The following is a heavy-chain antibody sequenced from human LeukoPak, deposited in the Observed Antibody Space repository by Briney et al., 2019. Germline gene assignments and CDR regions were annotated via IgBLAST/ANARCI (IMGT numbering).Heavy chain of an antibody. V-gene: IGHV4-59*01. CDR3: ARDDSSGYPAY. J-gene: IGHJ4*02. CDR2: IYYSGST. CDR1: GGSISSYY. D-gene: IGHD3-22*01. Sequence: PSETLSLTCTVSGGSISSYYWSWIRQPPGKGLEWIGYIYYSGSTNYNPSLKSRVIISVDTSKNQFSLKLSSVTAADTAVYYCARDDSSGYPAYWGQGTLVTVSS.